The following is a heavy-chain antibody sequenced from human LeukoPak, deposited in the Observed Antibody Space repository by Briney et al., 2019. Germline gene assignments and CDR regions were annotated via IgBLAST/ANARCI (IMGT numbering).Heavy chain of an antibody. D-gene: IGHD2-21*01. CDR1: GGSFSVYY. Sequence: SETLSLTCAVYGGSFSVYYWSWIRQPSGKGLEWIGEINHSGSTNYNPSLKSRVTISVDTSKNQFSLKLSSVTAADTAVYYCARRPSYCGGDCTFDYWGQGTLVTVSS. J-gene: IGHJ4*02. CDR2: INHSGST. V-gene: IGHV4-34*01. CDR3: ARRPSYCGGDCTFDY.